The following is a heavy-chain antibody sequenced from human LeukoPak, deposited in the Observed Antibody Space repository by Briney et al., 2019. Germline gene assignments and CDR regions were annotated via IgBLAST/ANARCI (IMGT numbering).Heavy chain of an antibody. Sequence: ASVKVSCKASGYTFTSYGISWLRQAPGQGLEWMGWISAYNGNTNYAQKLQGRVTMTTDTSTSTAYMELRSLRSDDTAVYYCARGRNYYDSSNWFDPWGQGTLVTVSS. CDR2: ISAYNGNT. CDR3: ARGRNYYDSSNWFDP. CDR1: GYTFTSYG. D-gene: IGHD3-22*01. V-gene: IGHV1-18*01. J-gene: IGHJ5*02.